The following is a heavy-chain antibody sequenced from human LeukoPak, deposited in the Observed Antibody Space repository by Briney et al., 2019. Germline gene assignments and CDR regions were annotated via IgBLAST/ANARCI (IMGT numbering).Heavy chain of an antibody. CDR3: ARGTLYSNYPFDY. CDR1: GFTFSSYG. J-gene: IGHJ4*02. Sequence: GGSLRLSCAASGFTFSSYGMHWVRQAPGAGLEWVAVISYDGSNKYYADSVKGRFAISRDNSKNTLYLQMNSLRAEDTAVYYCARGTLYSNYPFDYWGQGTLVTVSS. CDR2: ISYDGSNK. D-gene: IGHD4-4*01. V-gene: IGHV3-30*03.